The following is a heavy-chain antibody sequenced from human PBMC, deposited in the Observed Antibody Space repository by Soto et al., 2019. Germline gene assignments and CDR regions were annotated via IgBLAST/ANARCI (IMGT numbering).Heavy chain of an antibody. CDR2: ISAYNGNT. V-gene: IGHV1-18*01. D-gene: IGHD2-2*01. Sequence: QVQLVQSGAEVKKPGASVKVSCKASGYTFTSYGISWVRQAPGQGLEWMGWISAYNGNTNYAQKLQGRVTMTTGTSTSTAYMELRSLRPDDTAVYYCAREVVVVPAAPWGHLDVWGKGTTVTVSS. CDR3: AREVVVVPAAPWGHLDV. J-gene: IGHJ6*04. CDR1: GYTFTSYG.